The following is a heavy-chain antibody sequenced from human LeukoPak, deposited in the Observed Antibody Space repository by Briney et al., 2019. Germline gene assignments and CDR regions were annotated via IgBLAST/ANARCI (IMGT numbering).Heavy chain of an antibody. CDR1: GGSLSSYY. D-gene: IGHD5-12*01. J-gene: IGHJ5*02. CDR3: ARSPGLAFDP. CDR2: IYYSGST. V-gene: IGHV4-59*01. Sequence: SETLSLTCTVSGGSLSSYYWSWLRQPPGKGLEWIGYIYYSGSTNYNPSLKSRVTISVDTSKNQFSLKLSSVTAADTAVYYCARSPGLAFDPWGQGTLVTVSS.